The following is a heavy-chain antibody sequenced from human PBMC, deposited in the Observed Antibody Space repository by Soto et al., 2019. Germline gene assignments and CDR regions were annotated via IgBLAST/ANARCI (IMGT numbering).Heavy chain of an antibody. J-gene: IGHJ6*02. Sequence: GGSLRLSCAASGFTFSSYAMHWVRQAPGKGLEWVAVISYDGSNKYYADSVKGRFTISRDNSKNTLYLQMNSLRAEDTAVYYCARPMYSSSLSFYYYYYGMDVWGQGTTVTVSS. CDR1: GFTFSSYA. CDR2: ISYDGSNK. D-gene: IGHD6-13*01. V-gene: IGHV3-30-3*01. CDR3: ARPMYSSSLSFYYYYYGMDV.